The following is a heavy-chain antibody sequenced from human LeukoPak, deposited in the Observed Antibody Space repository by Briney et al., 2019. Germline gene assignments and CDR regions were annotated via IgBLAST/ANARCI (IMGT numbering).Heavy chain of an antibody. Sequence: GGSLRLSCAASGFTISFYWMSWVRQAPGKGLEWVANINQVASEKNYVNSVKGRFTISRDNAKNSLYLQMNSVRAEDTAMYYCVRDGGYYGPDSWGQGALVSVSS. CDR1: GFTISFYW. CDR3: VRDGGYYGPDS. D-gene: IGHD3-10*01. J-gene: IGHJ4*02. V-gene: IGHV3-7*04. CDR2: INQVASEK.